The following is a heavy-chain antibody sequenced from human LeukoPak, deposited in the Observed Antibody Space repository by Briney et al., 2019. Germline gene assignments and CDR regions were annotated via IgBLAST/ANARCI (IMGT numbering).Heavy chain of an antibody. CDR3: ARDRGPGGPYSSSSLGVVY. Sequence: PGGSLRLSCAASGFTFSSYSMNWVRQAPGKGLEWVSSISSSSSYIYYADSVKGRFTISRDNAKNSLYLQMNSLRAEDTAVYYCARDRGPGGPYSSSSLGVVYWGQGTLVTVSS. D-gene: IGHD6-6*01. J-gene: IGHJ4*02. CDR1: GFTFSSYS. CDR2: ISSSSSYI. V-gene: IGHV3-21*01.